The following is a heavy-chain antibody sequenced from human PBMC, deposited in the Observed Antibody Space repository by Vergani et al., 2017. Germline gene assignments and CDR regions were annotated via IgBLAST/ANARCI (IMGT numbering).Heavy chain of an antibody. V-gene: IGHV1-46*03. CDR3: ARGDYGILTGYRY. D-gene: IGHD3-9*01. J-gene: IGHJ4*02. Sequence: QVQVVQSGAEVKKSGASVKVSCKTSGYTFSNYYMHWVRQAPGQGLEWRGIINPSGGHTNYAQKFQGRVTMTRDTSTSTVYMELSSLRSEDTAIYYCARGDYGILTGYRYRGQGTLVTVS. CDR2: INPSGGHT. CDR1: GYTFSNYY.